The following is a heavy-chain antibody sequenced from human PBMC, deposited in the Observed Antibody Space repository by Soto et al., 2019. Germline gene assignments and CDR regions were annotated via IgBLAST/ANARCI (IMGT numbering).Heavy chain of an antibody. CDR2: INAGNGNT. CDR1: GYTFTSYA. Sequence: GASVKVSCKASGYTFTSYAMHWVRQAPGQRLEWMGWINAGNGNTKYSQKFQGRVTITRDTSASTAYMELSSLRSEDTAVYYCARGELYCSSTSCYVIDYWGQGTLVTVSS. J-gene: IGHJ4*02. CDR3: ARGELYCSSTSCYVIDY. V-gene: IGHV1-3*01. D-gene: IGHD2-2*01.